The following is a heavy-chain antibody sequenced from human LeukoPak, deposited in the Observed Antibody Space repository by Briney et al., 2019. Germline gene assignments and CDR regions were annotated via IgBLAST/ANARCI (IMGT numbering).Heavy chain of an antibody. CDR3: AKRFDS. CDR1: GFTVSSYS. Sequence: PGGSLRLSCAASGFTVSSYSMNWVRQAPGKGLEWVSYISSGTSPIYYADSVKGRFTISRDNGKNSLYLQMNSLRDEDTAVYYCAKRFDSWGQGTLVTVSS. V-gene: IGHV3-48*02. J-gene: IGHJ4*02. CDR2: ISSGTSPI.